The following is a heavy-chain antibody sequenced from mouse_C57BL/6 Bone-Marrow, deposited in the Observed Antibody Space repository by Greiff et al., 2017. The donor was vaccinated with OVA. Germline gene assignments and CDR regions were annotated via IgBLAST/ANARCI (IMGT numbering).Heavy chain of an antibody. CDR2: ISYDGSN. CDR3: ARGGHGYYYAMDY. D-gene: IGHD2-2*01. V-gene: IGHV3-6*01. Sequence: VQLQQSGPGLVKPSQSLSLTCSVSGYSITSGYYWHWIRQFPGNKLEWRGYISYDGSNNYNPSLKNRISITRDTSKNQFFLKLNSVTTEDTATYYCARGGHGYYYAMDYWGQGTSVTVSS. CDR1: GYSITSGYY. J-gene: IGHJ4*01.